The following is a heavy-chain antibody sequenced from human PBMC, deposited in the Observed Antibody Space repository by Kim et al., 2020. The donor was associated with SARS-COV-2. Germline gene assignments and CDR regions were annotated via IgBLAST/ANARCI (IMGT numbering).Heavy chain of an antibody. D-gene: IGHD6-6*01. CDR1: VFTFSSYG. V-gene: IGHV3-30*18. Sequence: GGSLRLSCAASVFTFSSYGMHWVRQAPGKWLEWVAVISYDGSNKYYADSVKGRFTISRDNSKNTLYLQMNSLRAEDTAVYYCAKASKGIAARLGYWGQGTLVTVSS. CDR2: ISYDGSNK. CDR3: AKASKGIAARLGY. J-gene: IGHJ4*02.